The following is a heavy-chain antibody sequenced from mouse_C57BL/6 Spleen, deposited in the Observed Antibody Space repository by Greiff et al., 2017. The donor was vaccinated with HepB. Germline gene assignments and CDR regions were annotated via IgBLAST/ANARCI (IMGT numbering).Heavy chain of an antibody. J-gene: IGHJ3*01. Sequence: VQLQQSGPELVKPGASVKLSCKASGYTFTSYDINWVKQRPGQGLEWIGWIYPRDGSTKYNEKFKGKATLTVDTSSSTAYMELHSLTSEDSAVYFCAREGQLRLPSSAWFAYWGQRTLVTVSA. CDR1: GYTFTSYD. D-gene: IGHD3-2*02. V-gene: IGHV1-85*01. CDR2: IYPRDGST. CDR3: AREGQLRLPSSAWFAY.